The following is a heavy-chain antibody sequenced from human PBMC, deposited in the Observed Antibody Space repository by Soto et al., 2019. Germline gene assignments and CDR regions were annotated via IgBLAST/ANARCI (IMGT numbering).Heavy chain of an antibody. CDR2: ISGSGGST. CDR3: AKDLGYGSGSYYYYYYGMDV. CDR1: GFTFSSYA. Sequence: EVQLLESGGGLVQPGGSLRLSCAASGFTFSSYAMSWVRQAPGKGLEWVSAISGSGGSTYYADSVKGRFTISRDHSKNTLYLQMNSLRAEDTAVYYCAKDLGYGSGSYYYYYYGMDVWGQGTTVTVSS. J-gene: IGHJ6*02. D-gene: IGHD3-10*01. V-gene: IGHV3-23*01.